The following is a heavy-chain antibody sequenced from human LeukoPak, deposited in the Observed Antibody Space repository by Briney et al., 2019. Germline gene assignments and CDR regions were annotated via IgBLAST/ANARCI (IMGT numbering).Heavy chain of an antibody. J-gene: IGHJ4*02. V-gene: IGHV1-8*01. CDR2: MNPDSGNT. CDR1: GYTFSSYD. D-gene: IGHD1-1*01. CDR3: ARELRRDKY. Sequence: RASVKVSCKASGYTFSSYDINWVRQATGQGLEWMGYMNPDSGNTGYAQNFQGRVTMTVNTSITTAYMELSSLRPEDTAVYYCARELRRDKYWGQGTLVTVSS.